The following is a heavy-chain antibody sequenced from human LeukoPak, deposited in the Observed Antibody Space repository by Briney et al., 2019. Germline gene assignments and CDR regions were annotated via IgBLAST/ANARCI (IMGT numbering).Heavy chain of an antibody. CDR2: INHSGST. CDR3: ARHRDIYYYYYYMDV. V-gene: IGHV4-34*01. J-gene: IGHJ6*03. Sequence: SETLSLTCAVYGGSFSGYYWSWIRQPPGKGLEWIGEINHSGSTNYNPSLKSRVTISVDTSENQFSLKLSSVTAADTAVYYCARHRDIYYYYYYMDVWGKGTTVTVSS. CDR1: GGSFSGYY. D-gene: IGHD5-24*01.